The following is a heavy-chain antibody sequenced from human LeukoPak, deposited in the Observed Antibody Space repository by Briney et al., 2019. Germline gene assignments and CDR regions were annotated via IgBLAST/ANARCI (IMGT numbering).Heavy chain of an antibody. CDR3: ARVFVAAAGMIEYYFDY. CDR2: IYSGGST. D-gene: IGHD6-13*01. CDR1: GFTVSSNY. V-gene: IGHV3-53*04. J-gene: IGHJ4*02. Sequence: GGSLRLSCAASGFTVSSNYMSWVRQAPGRGLEWVSVIYSGGSTYYADSVKGRFTISRHNSKNTLYLQMNSLRAEDTAVYYCARVFVAAAGMIEYYFDYWGQGTLVTVSS.